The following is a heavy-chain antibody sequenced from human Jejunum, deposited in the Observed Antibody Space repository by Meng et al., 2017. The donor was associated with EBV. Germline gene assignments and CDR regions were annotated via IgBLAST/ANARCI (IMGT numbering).Heavy chain of an antibody. CDR3: AGNGYYALEY. Sequence: QLQWSGPELEKPSGTLSLTCVVSGGSISDNDWWSWVRQPPGKGLEWLGEIYHGGGTNYNPSLESRVTISVDKSKNQFSLKLNSVTVADTAVYYCAGNGYYALEYWGPGILVTVSS. D-gene: IGHD3-22*01. V-gene: IGHV4-4*02. J-gene: IGHJ4*02. CDR1: GGSISDNDW. CDR2: IYHGGGT.